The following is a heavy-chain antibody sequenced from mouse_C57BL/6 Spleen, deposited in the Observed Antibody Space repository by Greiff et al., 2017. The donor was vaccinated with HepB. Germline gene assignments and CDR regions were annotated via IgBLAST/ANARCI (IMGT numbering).Heavy chain of an antibody. CDR2: IDPEDGDT. CDR3: TTHYYGSSYDWYFDV. Sequence: VQLKESGAELVRPGASVKLSCTASGFNIKDYYMHWVKQRPEQGLEWIGRIDPEDGDTEYAPKFQGKATMTADTSSNTAYLQLSSLTSEDTAVYYCTTHYYGSSYDWYFDVWGTGTTVTVSS. J-gene: IGHJ1*03. V-gene: IGHV14-1*01. D-gene: IGHD1-1*01. CDR1: GFNIKDYY.